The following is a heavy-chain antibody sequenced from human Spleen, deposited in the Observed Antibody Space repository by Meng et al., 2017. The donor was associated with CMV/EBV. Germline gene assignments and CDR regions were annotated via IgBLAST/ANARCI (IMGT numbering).Heavy chain of an antibody. Sequence: GGSLRLSCAASGFTFSSYSMNWVRQAPGKGLEWVSSISSSSSYIYYADSVKGRFTISRDNAKNSLYLQMNSLRAEDTAAYYCARGSGGSSGGFDYWGQGTLVTVSS. CDR1: GFTFSSYS. J-gene: IGHJ4*02. CDR3: ARGSGGSSGGFDY. CDR2: ISSSSSYI. D-gene: IGHD3-10*01. V-gene: IGHV3-21*01.